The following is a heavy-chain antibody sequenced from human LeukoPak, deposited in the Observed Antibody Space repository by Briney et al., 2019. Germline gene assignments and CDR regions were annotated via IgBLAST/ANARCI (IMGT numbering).Heavy chain of an antibody. CDR1: GYSISSGYY. V-gene: IGHV4-61*01. CDR2: IYNSGKT. D-gene: IGHD3-22*01. J-gene: IGHJ4*02. CDR3: ARDHGSGYFYDY. Sequence: PSETLSLTCTVSGYSISSGYYWGWIRQPPGKGLEWIGYIYNSGKTNYNPSLKSRVTISADTSKSQFSLKLGSVTAADTAVYYCARDHGSGYFYDYWDQGTLVTVSS.